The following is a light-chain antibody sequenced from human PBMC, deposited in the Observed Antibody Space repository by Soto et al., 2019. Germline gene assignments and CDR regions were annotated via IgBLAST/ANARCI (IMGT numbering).Light chain of an antibody. CDR2: DAS. Sequence: DIQMTQSPSSLSASVGDRVTITCRASQDISNYLNWYQQRPGKAPKLLIYDASNLERGGPSRFSGTRSGSHFTVAIASLALEEVATYYCQQSDSLPSTFGQGTRLEI. V-gene: IGKV1-33*01. CDR1: QDISNY. J-gene: IGKJ5*01. CDR3: QQSDSLPST.